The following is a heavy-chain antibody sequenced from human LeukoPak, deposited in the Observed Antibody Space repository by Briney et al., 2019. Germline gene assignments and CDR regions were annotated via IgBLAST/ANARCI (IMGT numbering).Heavy chain of an antibody. D-gene: IGHD1-26*01. CDR2: ISYDGSNK. J-gene: IGHJ6*03. CDR1: GFTFSSYA. CDR3: ARDPSGSQYYYHYYYMDV. Sequence: GGSLRLSCAASGFTFSSYAMHWVRQAPGKGLEWVAVISYDGSNKYYADSVKGRFTISRDNSKNTLYLQMNSLRAEDTAVYYCARDPSGSQYYYHYYYMDVWGKGTTVTVSS. V-gene: IGHV3-30*04.